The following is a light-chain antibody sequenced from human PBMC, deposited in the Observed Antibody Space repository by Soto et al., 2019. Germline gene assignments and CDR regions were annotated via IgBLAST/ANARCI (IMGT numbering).Light chain of an antibody. V-gene: IGLV2-8*01. CDR1: SSDVGGYNY. J-gene: IGLJ2*01. CDR2: EVS. Sequence: QSVLTQPPSASGSPGQSVTISCTGTSSDVGGYNYVSWYQQHPGKAPKLMIYEVSKRPSGVPDRFSGSNSGNTASLTVSGLQADDEADYYCSSYAGNNNVVFGGGTKVTVL. CDR3: SSYAGNNNVV.